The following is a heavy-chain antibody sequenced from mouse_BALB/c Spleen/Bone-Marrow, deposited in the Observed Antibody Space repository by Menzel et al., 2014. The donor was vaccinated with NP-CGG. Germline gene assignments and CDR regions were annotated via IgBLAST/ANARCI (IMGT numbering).Heavy chain of an antibody. Sequence: EVNLVESGGGLVQPGGSLKLSCAASEFTFSSFVMSWVRQTPEKRLEWVASISSGGSMYYSDSVKGRFIISRDNARNILYLQMSSLRSEDTAMYYCARDYYGSSHFDYWGQGSTLTVSS. J-gene: IGHJ2*01. V-gene: IGHV5-6-5*01. CDR1: EFTFSSFV. D-gene: IGHD1-1*01. CDR2: ISSGGSM. CDR3: ARDYYGSSHFDY.